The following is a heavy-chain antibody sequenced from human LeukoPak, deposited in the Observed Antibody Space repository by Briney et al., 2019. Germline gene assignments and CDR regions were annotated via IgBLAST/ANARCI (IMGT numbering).Heavy chain of an antibody. CDR1: GGTFSTFA. V-gene: IGHV1-69*05. CDR2: IIPIFGAT. J-gene: IGHJ3*02. CDR3: ARGYCSGDSCFHDAFDI. Sequence: PSVKVPCKPSGGTFSTFAFSWGGQALGQGLEWVGGIIPIFGATSYAQNFQGRVSITTDESTSTAYMELSSLRSEDTAVYYCARGYCSGDSCFHDAFDIWGQGTMVTVSS. D-gene: IGHD2-15*01.